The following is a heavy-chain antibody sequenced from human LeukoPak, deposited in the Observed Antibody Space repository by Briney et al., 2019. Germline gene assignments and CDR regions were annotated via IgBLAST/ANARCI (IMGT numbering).Heavy chain of an antibody. V-gene: IGHV3-23*01. J-gene: IGHJ4*02. CDR3: ARVAYNYYGSGSQYFDY. CDR1: GFTFSSYA. CDR2: ISGSGGST. D-gene: IGHD3-10*01. Sequence: GGSLRLSCAASGFTFSSYAMSWARQAPGKGLEWVSAISGSGGSTYYADSAKGRFTISRDNSKNTLYLQMNSLRAEDTAVYYCARVAYNYYGSGSQYFDYWGQGTLVTVSS.